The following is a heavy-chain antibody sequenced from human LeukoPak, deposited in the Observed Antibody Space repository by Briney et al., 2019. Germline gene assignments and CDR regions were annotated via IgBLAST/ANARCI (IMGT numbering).Heavy chain of an antibody. CDR2: IYHSGST. J-gene: IGHJ4*02. CDR3: ARAVGATLFDY. D-gene: IGHD1-26*01. CDR1: GYSISSGYY. V-gene: IGHV4-38-2*02. Sequence: SETLSLTCTVSGYSISSGYYWGWIRQPPGQGLEWIGSIYHSGSTYYNPSLKSRVTISVDTSKNQFSLKLSSVTAADTAVYYCARAVGATLFDYWGQGTLVTVS.